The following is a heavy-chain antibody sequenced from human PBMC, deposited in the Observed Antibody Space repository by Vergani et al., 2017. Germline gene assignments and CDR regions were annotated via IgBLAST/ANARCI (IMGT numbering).Heavy chain of an antibody. CDR2: ISYDGSNK. D-gene: IGHD4-17*01. CDR1: GFTFSSYA. V-gene: IGHV3-30-3*01. Sequence: VQLLESGGGLVQPGGSLRLSCAASGFTFSSYAMSWVRQAPGKGLEWVAVISYDGSNKYYADSVKGRFTISRDNSKNTLYLQMNSLRAEDTAVYYCARDPLDGDYYYYYMDVWGKGTTVTVSS. CDR3: ARDPLDGDYYYYYMDV. J-gene: IGHJ6*03.